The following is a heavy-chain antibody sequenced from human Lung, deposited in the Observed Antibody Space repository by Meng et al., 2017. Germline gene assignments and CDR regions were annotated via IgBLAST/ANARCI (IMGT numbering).Heavy chain of an antibody. CDR1: GFTFTDHW. CDR3: TNDRLNH. Sequence: VQLVESGGGLVPPGGSLCLSCAAAGFTFTDHWMHWVRQGPGKGLVWVSRINRDGTKPTYADSVKGRFTISRDNAKNTLYLQMNNLRAEDTAFYYCTNDRLNHWGQGALVTVSS. CDR2: INRDGTKP. D-gene: IGHD1-1*01. V-gene: IGHV3-74*01. J-gene: IGHJ1*01.